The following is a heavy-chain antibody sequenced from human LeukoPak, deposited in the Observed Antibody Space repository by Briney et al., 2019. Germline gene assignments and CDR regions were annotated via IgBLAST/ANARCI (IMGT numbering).Heavy chain of an antibody. Sequence: SETLSLTCTVSGYSISSGYYWGWIRQPPGKGLEWIGNIYHSGSTYYNPSLKSRVTISVDTSKNQFSLKLSSVTAADTAVYYCARAGRGSYYYYYMDVWGKGTTVTISS. CDR2: IYHSGST. J-gene: IGHJ6*03. CDR1: GYSISSGYY. CDR3: ARAGRGSYYYYYMDV. V-gene: IGHV4-38-2*02. D-gene: IGHD3-10*01.